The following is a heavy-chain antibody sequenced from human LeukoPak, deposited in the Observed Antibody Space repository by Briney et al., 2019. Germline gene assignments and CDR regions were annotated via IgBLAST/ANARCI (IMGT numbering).Heavy chain of an antibody. CDR1: GGSFSGYY. J-gene: IGHJ4*02. CDR2: INHSGST. V-gene: IGHV4-34*01. CDR3: ARVGDSSGYVIDY. D-gene: IGHD3-22*01. Sequence: SETLSLTCAVYGGSFSGYYWSWIRQPPGKGLEWIGEINHSGSTNYNPSLKSRVTISVDTSKNQFSLKLSSVTAADTAVYYCARVGDSSGYVIDYWGQGTLVTVSS.